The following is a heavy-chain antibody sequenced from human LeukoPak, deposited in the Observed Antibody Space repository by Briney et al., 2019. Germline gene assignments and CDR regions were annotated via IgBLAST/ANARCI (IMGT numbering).Heavy chain of an antibody. J-gene: IGHJ5*02. CDR3: ARDLHGANWFDP. Sequence: SETLSLTCTVSGGSISSYYWSWLRQPPGKGLEWIGYIYYSGSTNYNPSLKSRVTISVDTTKNQFSLKLSSVTAADTAVYYCARDLHGANWFDPWGQGTLVTVSS. CDR2: IYYSGST. CDR1: GGSISSYY. D-gene: IGHD4-11*01. V-gene: IGHV4-59*01.